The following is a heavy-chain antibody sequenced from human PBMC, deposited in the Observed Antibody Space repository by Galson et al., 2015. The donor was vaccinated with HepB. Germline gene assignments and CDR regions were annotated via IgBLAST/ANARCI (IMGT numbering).Heavy chain of an antibody. J-gene: IGHJ3*02. CDR2: ISTSSSYT. D-gene: IGHD3-16*01. CDR1: GFTFSDYY. Sequence: SLRLSCAASGFTFSDYYMSWIRQAPGKGLEWVSYISTSSSYTNYVDSVKGRFTISRDNAKNSLYLQMDSLRAEDTAPYYCARAIAGGAFDIWGQGTVVTVSS. V-gene: IGHV3-11*05. CDR3: ARAIAGGAFDI.